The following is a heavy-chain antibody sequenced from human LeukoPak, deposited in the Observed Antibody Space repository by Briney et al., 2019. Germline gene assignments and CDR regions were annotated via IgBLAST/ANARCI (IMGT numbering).Heavy chain of an antibody. D-gene: IGHD3-22*01. CDR3: AREPYSSGTYYGDY. J-gene: IGHJ4*02. V-gene: IGHV1-18*01. Sequence: ASVTVSCKASGYTFTNYGLNWVRQAPGQGLEWMGWISTYNGHTQYARKFQGRVTMTIDRSTSTVYMEVRSLGFDDTAVYYCAREPYSSGTYYGDYWGQGTLVTVSS. CDR2: ISTYNGHT. CDR1: GYTFTNYG.